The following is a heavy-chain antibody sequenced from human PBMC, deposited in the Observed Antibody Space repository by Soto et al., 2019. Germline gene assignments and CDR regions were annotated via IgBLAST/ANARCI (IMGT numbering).Heavy chain of an antibody. D-gene: IGHD3-10*01. CDR1: GYTFTGYY. J-gene: IGHJ5*02. CDR2: INPNSGGT. Sequence: ASVKVSCKASGYTFTGYYMHWVRQAPGQGLEWMGWINPNSGGTNYAQKFQGRVTMTRDTSISTAYMELSRLRSDDTAVYYCARGQIGLVPKLYYGSGSYSNGGWFDPWGQGTLVTVSS. V-gene: IGHV1-2*02. CDR3: ARGQIGLVPKLYYGSGSYSNGGWFDP.